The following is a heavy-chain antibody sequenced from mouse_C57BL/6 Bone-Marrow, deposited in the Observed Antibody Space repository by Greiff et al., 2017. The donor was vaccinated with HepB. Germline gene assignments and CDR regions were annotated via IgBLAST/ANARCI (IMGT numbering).Heavy chain of an antibody. V-gene: IGHV14-4*01. Sequence: VQLQQSGAELVRPGASVKLSCTASGFNIKDDYMHWVKQRPEQGLEWIGWIDPENGDTEYASKFQGKATITADTSSNTAYLPLSSLTSEDTAVYYCTTYDGYYSYYYAMDYWGQGTSVTVSS. CDR1: GFNIKDDY. D-gene: IGHD2-3*01. CDR3: TTYDGYYSYYYAMDY. CDR2: IDPENGDT. J-gene: IGHJ4*01.